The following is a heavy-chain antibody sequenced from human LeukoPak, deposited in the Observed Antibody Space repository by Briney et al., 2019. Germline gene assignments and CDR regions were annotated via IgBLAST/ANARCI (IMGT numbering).Heavy chain of an antibody. D-gene: IGHD2-15*01. Sequence: SETLSLTCTVSGGSITSSSHYWDWIRQPPGMGLEWIGNVYYTGSTYFNPSLESRVTISVDRSKNQFSLKLSSVTAADTAVYYCARGGDIVVVVAANYAFDIWGQGTMVTVSS. J-gene: IGHJ3*02. CDR2: VYYTGST. CDR1: GGSITSSSHY. CDR3: ARGGDIVVVVAANYAFDI. V-gene: IGHV4-39*07.